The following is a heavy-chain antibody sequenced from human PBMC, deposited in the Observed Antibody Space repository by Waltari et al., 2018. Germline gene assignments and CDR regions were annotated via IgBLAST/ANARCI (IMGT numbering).Heavy chain of an antibody. J-gene: IGHJ4*02. CDR3: ATGRGLPY. Sequence: EVQVVESGGGLVQPGGSLRLSCEVSEFTFSSFWMSWVSQRPGKGLGGGANIRQDGSEKYYVDSVKVRFTVSRDNARNSLYLQMNSLRAEDTAVYYCATGRGLPYWGQGTLVTVSS. CDR1: EFTFSSFW. CDR2: IRQDGSEK. V-gene: IGHV3-7*01.